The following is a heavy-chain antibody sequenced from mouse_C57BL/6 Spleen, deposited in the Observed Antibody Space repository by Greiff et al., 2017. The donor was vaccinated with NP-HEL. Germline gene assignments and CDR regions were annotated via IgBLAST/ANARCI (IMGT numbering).Heavy chain of an antibody. D-gene: IGHD3-2*02. CDR2: ISSGSSTI. CDR1: GFTFSDYG. J-gene: IGHJ3*01. V-gene: IGHV5-17*01. Sequence: EVMLVESGGGLVKPGGSLKLSCAASGFTFSDYGMHWVRQAPEKGLEWVAYISSGSSTIYYADTVKGRFTISRDNAKNTLFLQMTSLRSEDTAMYYCARPTAQAFAYWGQGTLVTVSA. CDR3: ARPTAQAFAY.